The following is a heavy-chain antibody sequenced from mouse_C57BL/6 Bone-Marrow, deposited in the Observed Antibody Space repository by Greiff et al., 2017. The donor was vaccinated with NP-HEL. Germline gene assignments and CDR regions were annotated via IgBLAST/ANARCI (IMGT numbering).Heavy chain of an antibody. CDR1: GYAFTNYL. V-gene: IGHV1-54*01. CDR3: ARCGYYYFDY. D-gene: IGHD2-3*01. CDR2: INPGSGGT. J-gene: IGHJ2*01. Sequence: VKLMESGAELVRPGTSVKVSCKASGYAFTNYLIEWVKQRPGQGLEWIGVINPGSGGTNYNEKFKGKATLTADKSSSTAYMQLSSLTSEDSAVYFCARCGYYYFDYWGQGTTLTVSS.